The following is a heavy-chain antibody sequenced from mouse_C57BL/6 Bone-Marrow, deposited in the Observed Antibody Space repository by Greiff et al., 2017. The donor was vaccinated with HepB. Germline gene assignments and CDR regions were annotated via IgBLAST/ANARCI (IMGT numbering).Heavy chain of an antibody. CDR3: ARRGKNYYFDY. Sequence: QQRTGQGLEWIGEIYPRSGNTYYNEKFKGKATLTADKSSSTAYMELRSLTSEDSAVYFCARRGKNYYFDYWGQGTTLTVSS. J-gene: IGHJ2*01. CDR2: IYPRSGNT. V-gene: IGHV1-81*01.